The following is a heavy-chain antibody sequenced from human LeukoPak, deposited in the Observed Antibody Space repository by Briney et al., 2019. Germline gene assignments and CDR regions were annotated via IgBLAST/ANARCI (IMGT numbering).Heavy chain of an antibody. CDR3: AREAYCSGGSCFYGMDV. CDR1: GYSFTSYW. V-gene: IGHV5-51*01. J-gene: IGHJ6*02. D-gene: IGHD2-15*01. Sequence: HGESLKISCKGSGYSFTSYWIGWVRQMPGKGLEWMGIIYPGDSDTRYSPSFQGQVTISADKSISTAYLQWSSLKASDTAMYYCAREAYCSGGSCFYGMDVWGQGTTVTVSS. CDR2: IYPGDSDT.